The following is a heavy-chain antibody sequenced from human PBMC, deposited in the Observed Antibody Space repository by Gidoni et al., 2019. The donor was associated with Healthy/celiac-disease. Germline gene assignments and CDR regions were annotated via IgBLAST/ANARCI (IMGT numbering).Heavy chain of an antibody. D-gene: IGHD2-15*01. CDR3: ARGLVVADPEDAFDI. CDR1: GGSISSYY. CDR2: IYYSGST. Sequence: QVQLQESGPGLVKPSETLSLTCTVSGGSISSYYWSWIRQPPGKGLEWIGYIYYSGSTNYNPSLKSRVTISVDTSKNQFSLKLSSVTAADTAVYYCARGLVVADPEDAFDIWGQGTMVTVSS. V-gene: IGHV4-59*01. J-gene: IGHJ3*02.